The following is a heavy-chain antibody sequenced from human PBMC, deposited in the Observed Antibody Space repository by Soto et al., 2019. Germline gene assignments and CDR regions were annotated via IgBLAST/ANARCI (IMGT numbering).Heavy chain of an antibody. CDR1: GFTFSNAW. Sequence: GGSLRLSCAASGFTFSNAWMNWVRQAPGKGLERGGRIKSKTDGGTTDYAAPVKGRFTISRDDSKNTLYLQMNSLKTEDTAVYYCTTAWIQLWSLGPGSAYWGQGPLVTVPS. J-gene: IGHJ4*02. V-gene: IGHV3-15*07. CDR2: IKSKTDGGTT. D-gene: IGHD5-18*01. CDR3: TTAWIQLWSLGPGSAY.